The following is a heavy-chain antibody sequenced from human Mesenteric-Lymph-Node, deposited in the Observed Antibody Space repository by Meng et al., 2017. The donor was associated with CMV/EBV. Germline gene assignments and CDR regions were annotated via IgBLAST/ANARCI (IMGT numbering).Heavy chain of an antibody. V-gene: IGHV3-66*01. J-gene: IGHJ6*02. CDR1: GFIVSSSY. CDR2: FYSGGNT. Sequence: GESLKISCAASGFIVSSSYMSWVRQAPGKGLEWVSVFYSGGNTDYADSVKGRFTISRDNAKNSLYLQMNSLRAEDTAVYYCARGGEFGYVGMDVWGQGTTVTVSS. CDR3: ARGGEFGYVGMDV. D-gene: IGHD3-10*01.